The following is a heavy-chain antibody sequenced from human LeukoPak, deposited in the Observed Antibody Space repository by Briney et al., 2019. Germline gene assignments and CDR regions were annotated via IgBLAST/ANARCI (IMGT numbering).Heavy chain of an antibody. CDR1: GFTFSSYS. CDR2: ISSSSSYI. CDR3: ARDGIVVVPAAMGY. Sequence: GGSLRLSCAASGFTFSSYSMNWVRQAPGKGLEWASSISSSSSYIYYADSVKGRFTISRDNAKNSLYLQMNSLRAEDTAVYYCARDGIVVVPAAMGYWGQGTLVTVSS. J-gene: IGHJ4*02. D-gene: IGHD2-2*01. V-gene: IGHV3-21*01.